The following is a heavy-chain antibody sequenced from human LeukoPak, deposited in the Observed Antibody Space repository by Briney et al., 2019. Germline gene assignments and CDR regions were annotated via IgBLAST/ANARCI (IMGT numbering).Heavy chain of an antibody. V-gene: IGHV1-18*01. CDR2: ISAYNGNT. J-gene: IGHJ5*02. CDR3: ARDFAENGFGGLLYWFDP. D-gene: IGHD3-10*01. CDR1: GYTFTSYG. Sequence: ASVKVSCKASGYTFTSYGISWVRQAPGQGLEWMGWISAYNGNTNYAQKLQGRVTMTTDTSTSTAYMELRSLRSDDTAVYYCARDFAENGFGGLLYWFDPWGQGTLVTVSS.